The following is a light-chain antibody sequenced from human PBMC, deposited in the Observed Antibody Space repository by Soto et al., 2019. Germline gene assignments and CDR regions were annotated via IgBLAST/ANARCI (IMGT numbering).Light chain of an antibody. Sequence: DTQMTQSPSSLSASVGDRVTITCRASQAIGTCLAWYQQKPGKVPKLLIYAASTVQSGVPSRFSGSASGTDFTLTISSLQPEDAATYYCQKYDIAPWTFGLGTKVEI. CDR3: QKYDIAPWT. V-gene: IGKV1-27*01. CDR1: QAIGTC. J-gene: IGKJ1*01. CDR2: AAS.